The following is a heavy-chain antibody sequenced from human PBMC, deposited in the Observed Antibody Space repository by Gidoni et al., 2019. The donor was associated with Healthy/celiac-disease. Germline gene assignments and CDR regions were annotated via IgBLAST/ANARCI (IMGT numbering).Heavy chain of an antibody. D-gene: IGHD5-18*01. CDR1: GGSISSYY. J-gene: IGHJ4*02. CDR3: ARGEDTAMVVLDY. CDR2: IYYSGST. Sequence: QVQLQESGPGLVKPSETLSLTCTVTGGSISSYYWSWIRQPPGKGLEWIGYIYYSGSTNYNPSLKSRVTISVDTSKNQFSLKLSSVPAADTAVYYCARGEDTAMVVLDYWGQGTLVTVSS. V-gene: IGHV4-59*01.